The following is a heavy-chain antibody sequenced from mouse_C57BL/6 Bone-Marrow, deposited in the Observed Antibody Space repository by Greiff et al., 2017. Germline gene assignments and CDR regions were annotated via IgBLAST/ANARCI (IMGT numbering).Heavy chain of an antibody. D-gene: IGHD2-4*01. CDR1: GFNIKDDY. CDR3: TPITTYWFAY. V-gene: IGHV14-4*01. J-gene: IGHJ3*01. Sequence: VQLKQSGAELVRPGASVKLSCTASGFNIKDDYMHWVKQRPEQGLEWIGWIDPENGDTEYASKFQGKATITADTSSNTAYLQLSSLTSEDTAVYYCTPITTYWFAYWGQGTLVTVSA. CDR2: IDPENGDT.